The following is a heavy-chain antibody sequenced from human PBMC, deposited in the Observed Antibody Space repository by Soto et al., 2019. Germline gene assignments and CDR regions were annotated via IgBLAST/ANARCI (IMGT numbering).Heavy chain of an antibody. J-gene: IGHJ4*02. V-gene: IGHV3-21*01. CDR1: GFTFSSYS. CDR3: ARDRGNWNYNYYFDY. D-gene: IGHD1-7*01. CDR2: ISSSSSYI. Sequence: GGSLRLSCAASGFTFSSYSMNWVRQAPGKGLEWVSSISSSSSYIYYADSVKGRFTISRDNAKNTLYLQMNSLRAEDTAVYYCARDRGNWNYNYYFDYWGQGTLVTVSS.